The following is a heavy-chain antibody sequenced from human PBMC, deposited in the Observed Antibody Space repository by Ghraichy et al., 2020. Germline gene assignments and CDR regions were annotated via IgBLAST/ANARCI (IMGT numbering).Heavy chain of an antibody. Sequence: GGSLRLSCAASGFIFSSYSMNWVRQAPGKGLEWVSYISSSSSTIYYADSVKGRFTISRDNAKNSLYLQMNSLRAEDTAVYYYARVTVDTAGYWGQGTLVTVSS. CDR3: ARVTVDTAGY. J-gene: IGHJ4*02. CDR1: GFIFSSYS. V-gene: IGHV3-48*01. CDR2: ISSSSSTI. D-gene: IGHD5-18*01.